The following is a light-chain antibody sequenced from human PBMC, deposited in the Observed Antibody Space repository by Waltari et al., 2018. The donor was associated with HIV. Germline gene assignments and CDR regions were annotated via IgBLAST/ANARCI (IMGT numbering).Light chain of an antibody. J-gene: IGKJ1*01. V-gene: IGKV4-1*01. Sequence: DIVMTQSPDSLVVSLGERATINCKSSQSVLHSSNRNNYLAWYQQKPGQPPKLLIYWASSRGSGVPDRFSGSGSGTDFTLTISSQQAEDVAVYYCQQYFSNPRTFGQGTKVEIK. CDR2: WAS. CDR1: QSVLHSSNRNNY. CDR3: QQYFSNPRT.